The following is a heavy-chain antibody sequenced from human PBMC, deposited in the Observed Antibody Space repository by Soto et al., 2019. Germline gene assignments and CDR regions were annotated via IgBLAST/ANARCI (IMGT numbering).Heavy chain of an antibody. J-gene: IGHJ4*02. Sequence: GGSLRLSCAASGFTFSSYSMNWVRQAPGKGLEWVSYISSSSSTIYYADSVKGRFTISRDNAKNSLYLQMNSLRAEDTAVYYCARPRPDLWSGYSDFDYWGQGTLVTVSS. CDR1: GFTFSSYS. CDR2: ISSSSSTI. V-gene: IGHV3-48*01. D-gene: IGHD3-3*01. CDR3: ARPRPDLWSGYSDFDY.